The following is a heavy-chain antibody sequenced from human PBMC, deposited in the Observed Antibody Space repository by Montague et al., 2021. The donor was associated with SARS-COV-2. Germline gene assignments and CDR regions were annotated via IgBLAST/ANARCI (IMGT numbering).Heavy chain of an antibody. Sequence: SRILSCAASGFTFDDYAMPWVRQAPGKGLEWVSLISGDGGSTYYADSVKGRFTISRDNSKNSLYLQMNSLRTEDTALYYCAKDITQSSSWIDYYYYYGMDVWGQGTTVTVSS. CDR3: AKDITQSSSWIDYYYYYGMDV. V-gene: IGHV3-43*02. CDR2: ISGDGGST. J-gene: IGHJ6*02. D-gene: IGHD6-13*01. CDR1: GFTFDDYA.